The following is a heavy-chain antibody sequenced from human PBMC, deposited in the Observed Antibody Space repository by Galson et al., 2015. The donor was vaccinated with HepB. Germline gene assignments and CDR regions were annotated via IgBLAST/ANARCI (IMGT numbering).Heavy chain of an antibody. D-gene: IGHD3-22*01. J-gene: IGHJ4*02. CDR3: ARDYYDSSGYYFDY. V-gene: IGHV1-2*04. Sequence: QSGAEVKKPGESLKISCKASGYTFTGYYMHWVRQAPGQGLEWMGWINPNSGGTNYAQKFQGWVTMTRDTSISTAYMELSRLRSDDTAVYYCARDYYDSSGYYFDYWGQGTLVTVSS. CDR1: GYTFTGYY. CDR2: INPNSGGT.